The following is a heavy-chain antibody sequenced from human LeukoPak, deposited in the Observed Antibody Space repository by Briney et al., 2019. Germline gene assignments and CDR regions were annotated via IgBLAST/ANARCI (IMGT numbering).Heavy chain of an antibody. CDR3: ARDQGAWGYGYNFDY. J-gene: IGHJ4*02. Sequence: PGGSLRLSCAASGFTFSSYGMHWVRQAPGKGLEWVAVISYDGSDKYYADSVKGRFTISRDNSKNTLHLQMISLRAEDTAVYYCARDQGAWGYGYNFDYWAREPWSPSPQ. D-gene: IGHD3-16*01. V-gene: IGHV3-30*03. CDR2: ISYDGSDK. CDR1: GFTFSSYG.